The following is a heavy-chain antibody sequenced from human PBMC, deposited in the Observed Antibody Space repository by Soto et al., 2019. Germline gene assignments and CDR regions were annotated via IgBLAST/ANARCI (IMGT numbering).Heavy chain of an antibody. Sequence: GGSLRLSCAASGFTFSSYDMHWVRQATGKGLEWVSAIGTAGGTYYPGSVKGRFTISRENAKNSLYLQMNSLRAEDTAMYYCARRGAVADPYYYGMDVWGQGTTVTVSS. CDR1: GFTFSSYD. D-gene: IGHD6-19*01. CDR3: ARRGAVADPYYYGMDV. V-gene: IGHV3-13*01. J-gene: IGHJ6*02. CDR2: IGTAGGT.